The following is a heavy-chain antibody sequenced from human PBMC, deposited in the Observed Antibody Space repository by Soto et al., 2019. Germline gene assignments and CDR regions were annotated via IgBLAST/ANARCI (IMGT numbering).Heavy chain of an antibody. CDR3: ARVVPPLNYDYIWGSYRYTLGFDY. V-gene: IGHV4-34*01. Sequence: PEETLSLTCAVYGGSFSGYYWSWIRQPPGKGLEWIGEINHSGSTNYNPSLKSRVTISVDTSKNQFSLKLSSVTAADTAVYYCARVVPPLNYDYIWGSYRYTLGFDYWGQGTLVTVSS. CDR2: INHSGST. CDR1: GGSFSGYY. J-gene: IGHJ4*02. D-gene: IGHD3-16*02.